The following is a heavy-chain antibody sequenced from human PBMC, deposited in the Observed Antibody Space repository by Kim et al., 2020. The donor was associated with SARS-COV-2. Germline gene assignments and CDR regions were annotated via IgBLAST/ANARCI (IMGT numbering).Heavy chain of an antibody. D-gene: IGHD5-12*01. J-gene: IGHJ4*02. V-gene: IGHV4-4*01. CDR3: ARDEVANPGV. CDR2: GST. Sequence: GSTNYSPSLKCRVTLSVDVSKNHFSLILTSVTAADTAVYFCARDEVANPGVWGQGTPVTVSS.